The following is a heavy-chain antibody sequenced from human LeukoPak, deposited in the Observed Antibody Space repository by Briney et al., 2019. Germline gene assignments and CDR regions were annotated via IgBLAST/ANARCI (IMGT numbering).Heavy chain of an antibody. Sequence: ASVKVSCKASGYTVTSYHIHWVRQAPGQGLEWMGIINPGGGTTSYAQKFQDRVTMTRDTSTSTVYMELSSLRSEDTAVYYCAKDLRWDHPGFDPWGQGTLVIVSS. V-gene: IGHV1-46*01. D-gene: IGHD4-23*01. CDR3: AKDLRWDHPGFDP. J-gene: IGHJ5*02. CDR2: INPGGGTT. CDR1: GYTVTSYH.